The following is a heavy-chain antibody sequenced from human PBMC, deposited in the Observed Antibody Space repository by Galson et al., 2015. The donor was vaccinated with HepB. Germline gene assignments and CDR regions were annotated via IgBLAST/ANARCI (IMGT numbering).Heavy chain of an antibody. J-gene: IGHJ4*02. D-gene: IGHD6-13*01. V-gene: IGHV3-30-3*01. Sequence: SLRLSCAASGFTFSSYAMHWVRQAPGKGLEWVAVISYDGSNKYYADSVKGRFTISRDNSKNTLYLQMNSLRAEDTAVYYCARDLGVAAAGTSDYWGQVTLVTVSS. CDR2: ISYDGSNK. CDR3: ARDLGVAAAGTSDY. CDR1: GFTFSSYA.